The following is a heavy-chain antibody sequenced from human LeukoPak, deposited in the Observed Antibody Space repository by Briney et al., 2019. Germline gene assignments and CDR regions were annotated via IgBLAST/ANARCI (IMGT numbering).Heavy chain of an antibody. V-gene: IGHV4-38-2*02. CDR1: GYSISSGYY. D-gene: IGHD6-6*01. CDR2: IYHSGST. Sequence: PSETLSLTCTVSGYSISSGYYWGWIRQPPGKGLEWIGSIYHSGSTYYNPSLKSRVTISVDTSKNQFSLKLSSVTAADTAVYYCAREGPEYSSSSVVDWFDPWGQGTLVTVSS. CDR3: AREGPEYSSSSVVDWFDP. J-gene: IGHJ5*02.